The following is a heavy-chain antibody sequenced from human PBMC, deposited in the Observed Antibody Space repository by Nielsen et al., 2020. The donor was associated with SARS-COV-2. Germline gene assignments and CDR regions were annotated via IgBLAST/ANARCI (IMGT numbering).Heavy chain of an antibody. Sequence: SVKVSCKASGYTFTGFGISWVRRAPGQGLEWMGWISGYTGNTKSPQKFQGRVTITTDTSTSTVYMEWRSLTSNDTAVYYCARTQLEMTATNLEFDFDYWGQGTLISVSS. CDR3: ARTQLEMTATNLEFDFDY. D-gene: IGHD3-3*01. CDR2: ISGYTGNT. V-gene: IGHV1-18*04. J-gene: IGHJ4*02. CDR1: GYTFTGFG.